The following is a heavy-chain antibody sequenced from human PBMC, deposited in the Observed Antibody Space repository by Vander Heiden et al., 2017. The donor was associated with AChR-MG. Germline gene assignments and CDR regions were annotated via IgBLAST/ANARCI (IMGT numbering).Heavy chain of an antibody. J-gene: IGHJ4*02. Sequence: QIHLVPSGPEVKKPGASVKVSCKASGFTFTNYGFSWVRQAPGQGLEWMGWISAYNGNTNYAQKLQGRVTITTDPSTRIASMELRGLTSDDTAVYYCARDGLVTALYYFDYWGQGTLVTVSS. V-gene: IGHV1-18*01. D-gene: IGHD3-9*01. CDR2: ISAYNGNT. CDR1: GFTFTNYG. CDR3: ARDGLVTALYYFDY.